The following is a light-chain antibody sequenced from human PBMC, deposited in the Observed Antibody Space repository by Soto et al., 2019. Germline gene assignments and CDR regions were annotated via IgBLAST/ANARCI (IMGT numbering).Light chain of an antibody. V-gene: IGKV3-11*01. CDR2: DAS. CDR3: TQRKSGPPLT. J-gene: IGKJ4*01. Sequence: EVVLTQSPATLSLSPGERATLSCRTSQSVDVYVAWYQQKPGQAPRLLIYDASNRATGIPARFSGSGSGTDLTITISNLENEDFELYYCTQRKSGPPLTFGGGTRVDI. CDR1: QSVDVY.